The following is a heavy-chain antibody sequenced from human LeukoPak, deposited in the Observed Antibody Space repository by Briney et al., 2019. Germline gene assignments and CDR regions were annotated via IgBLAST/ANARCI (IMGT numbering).Heavy chain of an antibody. D-gene: IGHD2-2*01. Sequence: PSENLSLTCTVSGGSISSSSYYWAWIRQTPGTGLEWIGSIYYTGRTYYNPSLKSRVTMSVDTSKNQFSLKLSSVTAGDTAVYYCATTLYCDSSSCYDAFDIWGLGTKVTVSS. CDR1: GGSISSSSYY. CDR3: ATTLYCDSSSCYDAFDI. CDR2: IYYTGRT. V-gene: IGHV4-39*01. J-gene: IGHJ3*02.